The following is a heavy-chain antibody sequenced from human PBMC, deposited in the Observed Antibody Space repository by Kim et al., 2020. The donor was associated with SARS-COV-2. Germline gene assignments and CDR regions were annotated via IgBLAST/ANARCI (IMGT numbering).Heavy chain of an antibody. Sequence: SETLSLTCTVSGGSISSYYWSLIRQPPGKGLEWIGYIYYSGSTNYNPSLKSRVTISVDTSKNQFSLKLSSVTAADTAVYYCAREDYYYDSSGYHYNWFDPWGQGTLVTVSS. J-gene: IGHJ5*02. CDR2: IYYSGST. V-gene: IGHV4-59*13. CDR1: GGSISSYY. D-gene: IGHD3-22*01. CDR3: AREDYYYDSSGYHYNWFDP.